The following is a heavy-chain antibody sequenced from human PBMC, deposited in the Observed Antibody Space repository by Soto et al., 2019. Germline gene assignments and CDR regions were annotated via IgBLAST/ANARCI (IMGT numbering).Heavy chain of an antibody. J-gene: IGHJ2*01. Sequence: PGGSLRLSCAASGFTFSDYYMSWIRQAPGKGLEWVSYISSSGSTIYYADSVKGRFTISRDNAKNSLYLQMNSLRAEDTAVYYCASPYATVESWYFDLWGRGTLVTVSS. V-gene: IGHV3-11*01. CDR3: ASPYATVESWYFDL. CDR1: GFTFSDYY. D-gene: IGHD4-17*01. CDR2: ISSSGSTI.